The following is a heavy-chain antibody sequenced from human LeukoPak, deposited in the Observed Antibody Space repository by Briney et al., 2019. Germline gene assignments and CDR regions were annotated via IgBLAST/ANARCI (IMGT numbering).Heavy chain of an antibody. CDR1: GFTFSDYY. J-gene: IGHJ3*02. D-gene: IGHD2-21*02. CDR2: MSSSSSYT. V-gene: IGHV3-11*05. Sequence: GSLRLSCAASGFTFSDYYMSWIRQAPGKGLEWVSYMSSSSSYTNYADSVKGRFTISRDNAKNSLYLQMNSLRAEDTAMYYCARDCRGDCYSPDAFDIWGQGTMVTVSS. CDR3: ARDCRGDCYSPDAFDI.